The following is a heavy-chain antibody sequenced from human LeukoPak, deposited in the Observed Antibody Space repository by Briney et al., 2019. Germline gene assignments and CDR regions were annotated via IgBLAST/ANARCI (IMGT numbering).Heavy chain of an antibody. CDR3: AKGAGRYFDT. CDR2: MSGSGIII. J-gene: IGHJ4*02. CDR1: GFTFSDYY. Sequence: GGSLRLSCAASGFTFSDYYMSWIRQAPGKGLEWISYMSGSGIIIYYADSVKGRFTVSRDNAKRSLHLQMHSLRADDTAVYYCAKGAGRYFDTWGQGTLVTVSS. V-gene: IGHV3-11*01. D-gene: IGHD3-9*01.